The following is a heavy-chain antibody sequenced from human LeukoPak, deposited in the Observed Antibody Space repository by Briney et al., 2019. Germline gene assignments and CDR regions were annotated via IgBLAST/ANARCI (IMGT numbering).Heavy chain of an antibody. D-gene: IGHD3-22*01. V-gene: IGHV4-30-2*01. J-gene: IGHJ3*02. CDR3: ARDGSIYYDSSGYSWVAFDI. CDR2: TYHSGST. Sequence: SQTLSLTCAVSGGSISSSSYSWSWIRQPPGKGLEWIGYTYHSGSTYYNPSLKSRVTISVDRSKNQFSLKLSSVTAADTAVYYCARDGSIYYDSSGYSWVAFDIWGQGTMATVSS. CDR1: GGSISSSSYS.